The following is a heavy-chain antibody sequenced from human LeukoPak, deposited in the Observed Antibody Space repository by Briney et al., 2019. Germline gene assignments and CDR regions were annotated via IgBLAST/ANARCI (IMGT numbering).Heavy chain of an antibody. D-gene: IGHD2-2*01. CDR2: IYYSGST. V-gene: IGHV4-30-4*01. Sequence: SQTLSLTCTVSGGSISSGDYCWSWIRQPPGKGLEWIGYIYYSGSTYYNPSLKSRVSISVDTSKNQFSLKLSSVTAADTAVYYCARVAHIVVVPEQNYYYGMDVWGQGTTVTVSS. CDR1: GGSISSGDYC. J-gene: IGHJ6*02. CDR3: ARVAHIVVVPEQNYYYGMDV.